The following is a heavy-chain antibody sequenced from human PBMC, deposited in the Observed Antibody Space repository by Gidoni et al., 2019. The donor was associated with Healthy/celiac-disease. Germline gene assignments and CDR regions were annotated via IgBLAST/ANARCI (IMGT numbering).Heavy chain of an antibody. V-gene: IGHV3-21*01. J-gene: IGHJ5*02. CDR2: IMSSSSYI. CDR1: GFTFSRSS. CDR3: ARDLVSGSGGLKNWFDP. Sequence: EVQLVESGGGLVKPGGSLRVSCAASGFTFSRSSMNWVRQAPGKGLEWVSSIMSSSSYIYYADSVKGRFTISRDNAKNSLYLQMNSLRAEDTAVYYCARDLVSGSGGLKNWFDPWGQGTLVTVSS. D-gene: IGHD2-15*01.